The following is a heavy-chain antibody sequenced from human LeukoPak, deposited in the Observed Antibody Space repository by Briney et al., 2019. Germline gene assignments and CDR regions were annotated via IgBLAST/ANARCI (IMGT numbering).Heavy chain of an antibody. D-gene: IGHD6-13*01. CDR1: GFTFSSYA. CDR3: ARTFMSSSWYYPPDY. Sequence: GGSLRLSCAASGFTFSSYAMHWVRQAPGKGLEYVSAISSNGGSTYYANSVKGRFTISRDNSKNTLYLQMGSLRAEDMAVYYCARTFMSSSWYYPPDYWGQGTLVTVSS. J-gene: IGHJ4*02. V-gene: IGHV3-64*01. CDR2: ISSNGGST.